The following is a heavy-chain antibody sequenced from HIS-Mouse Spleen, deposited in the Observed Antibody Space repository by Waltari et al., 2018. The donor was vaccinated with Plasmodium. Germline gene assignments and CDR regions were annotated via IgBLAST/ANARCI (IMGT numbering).Heavy chain of an antibody. Sequence: QVQLQKSGPGLVTPSETLSLTCTVPGGSISSYYWSWIRQPPGKGLEWIGYIYYSGSTNYNPSLKSRVTISVDTSKNQFSLKLSSVTAADTAVYYCARLRYSYGYFDYWGQGTLVTVSS. D-gene: IGHD5-18*01. CDR1: GGSISSYY. CDR2: IYYSGST. J-gene: IGHJ4*02. CDR3: ARLRYSYGYFDY. V-gene: IGHV4-59*08.